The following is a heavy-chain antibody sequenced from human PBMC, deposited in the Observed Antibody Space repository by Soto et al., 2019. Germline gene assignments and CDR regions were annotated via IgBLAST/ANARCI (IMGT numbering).Heavy chain of an antibody. J-gene: IGHJ4*02. Sequence: SVKVSFKASGYTFTGYYMHWGRQAPVQGLEWMGWINPNSGGTNYAQKFKGRVTMTRDTSISTAYMELSRLRSDDTAVYYCARVTPATVTTLLFDYWGQGTLVTVSS. CDR2: INPNSGGT. CDR1: GYTFTGYY. D-gene: IGHD4-17*01. V-gene: IGHV1-2*02. CDR3: ARVTPATVTTLLFDY.